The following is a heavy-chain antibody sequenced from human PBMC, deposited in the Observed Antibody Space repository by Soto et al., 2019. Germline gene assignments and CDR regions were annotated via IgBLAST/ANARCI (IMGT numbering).Heavy chain of an antibody. J-gene: IGHJ6*03. D-gene: IGHD3-16*01. CDR2: ISNSGLGT. CDR3: VKCSSSQNYYDRYMDI. Sequence: GGSLRLSCAASGFTVSSYVMRWIRQAPGKGLEWVSTISNSGLGTYYADSVKGRFTISRDNSKDTVYLQMTSLRPDDTAVYYCVKCSSSQNYYDRYMDIWGRGTTVTVSS. CDR1: GFTVSSYV. V-gene: IGHV3-23*01.